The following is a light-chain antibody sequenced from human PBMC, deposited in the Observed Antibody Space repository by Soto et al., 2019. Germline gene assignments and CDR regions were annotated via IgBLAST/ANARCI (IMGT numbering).Light chain of an antibody. V-gene: IGKV1-33*01. Sequence: MTQAPTNRAESGGYRVNITCQASQDISNYLNWYQQKPGKAPKLLIYDASNLETGVPSRFSGSGSVTDFTFTISSLQTEDIATYYCQQYDNRLTFGGGTKVDIK. CDR1: QDISNY. J-gene: IGKJ4*01. CDR3: QQYDNRLT. CDR2: DAS.